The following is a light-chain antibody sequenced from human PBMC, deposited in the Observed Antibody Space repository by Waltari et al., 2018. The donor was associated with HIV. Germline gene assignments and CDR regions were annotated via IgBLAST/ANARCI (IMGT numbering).Light chain of an antibody. CDR3: TSYTSRNTRV. Sequence: QSALTQPASVSGSPGQSLTISCTGPPSHVGGYKYVPWYQQHPGKAPKLVIYEVNNRPSGVSIRFSGSKSGNTASLTISELQAEDEADYYCTSYTSRNTRVFGTGTKVTVL. CDR2: EVN. CDR1: PSHVGGYKY. J-gene: IGLJ1*01. V-gene: IGLV2-14*01.